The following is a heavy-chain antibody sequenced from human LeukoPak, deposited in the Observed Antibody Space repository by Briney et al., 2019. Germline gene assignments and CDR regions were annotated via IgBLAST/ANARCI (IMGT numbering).Heavy chain of an antibody. CDR1: GYIFTSYD. CDR3: ARRRDGYNSDWFGP. CDR2: MNPNRGNT. D-gene: IGHD5-24*01. J-gene: IGHJ5*02. V-gene: IGHV1-8*01. Sequence: ASVKVSCKASGYIFTSYDINWVRQATGQGLEWMGWMNPNRGNTGYAQKFQCRVTITRDTSITTAYMELSSLRSEDTAVYYCARRRDGYNSDWFGPWGQGTPVTVSS.